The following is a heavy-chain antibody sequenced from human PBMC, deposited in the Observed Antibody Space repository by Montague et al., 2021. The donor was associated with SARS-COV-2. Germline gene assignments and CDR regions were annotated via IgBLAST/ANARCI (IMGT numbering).Heavy chain of an antibody. CDR2: INHSGST. CDR1: GGSFSGYY. D-gene: IGHD2-2*01. J-gene: IGHJ6*02. Sequence: SETLSLTCAVYGGSFSGYYWSWIRQPPGKGLEWIGEINHSGSTNYNPSLKSRVTISVDTSTNQFSLKLSSVTAADTAVYYCTREGYQVLWSDYYYYGMDVWGQGTLVTVSS. V-gene: IGHV4-34*01. CDR3: TREGYQVLWSDYYYYGMDV.